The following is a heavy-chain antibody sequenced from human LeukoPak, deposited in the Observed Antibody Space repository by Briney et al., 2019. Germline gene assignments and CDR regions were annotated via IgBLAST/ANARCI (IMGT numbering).Heavy chain of an antibody. CDR2: IRSKAYGGTT. J-gene: IGHJ4*02. CDR3: TRDWYDYVWGSSDFDY. Sequence: GGSLRLSCTASGFTFGDYAMSWVRQAPGKGLEWVGFIRSKAYGGTTEYAASVKGRFTISRDDSKSIAYLQMNSLKTEDTAVYYCTRDWYDYVWGSSDFDYWGQGTLVTVSS. V-gene: IGHV3-49*04. D-gene: IGHD3-16*01. CDR1: GFTFGDYA.